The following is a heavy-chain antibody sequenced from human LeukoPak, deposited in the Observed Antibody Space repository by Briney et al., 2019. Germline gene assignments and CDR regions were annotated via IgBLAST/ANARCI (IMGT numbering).Heavy chain of an antibody. CDR1: GGSISSSSYY. J-gene: IGHJ4*02. V-gene: IGHV4-39*01. D-gene: IGHD3-10*01. Sequence: SETLSLTCTVSGGSISSSSYYWGWIRQPPGKGLEWIGSIYYSGSTYYNPSLKSRVTISVDTSKNQFSLKLSSVTAADTAAYYCARQGAYYYGSGSYWGFDYWGQGTLVTVSS. CDR3: ARQGAYYYGSGSYWGFDY. CDR2: IYYSGST.